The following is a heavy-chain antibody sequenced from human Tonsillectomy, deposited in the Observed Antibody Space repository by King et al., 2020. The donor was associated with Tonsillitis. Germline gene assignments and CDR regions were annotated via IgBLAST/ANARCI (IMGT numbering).Heavy chain of an antibody. Sequence: QLQESGPGLVKPSGTLSLTCAVSGGSISSSNWWSWVRQPPGKGLEWIGEIYHSGSTNYNPSLKSRVTISVDKSKNQFSLKLSSVTAADTAVYYCAMTLTYCSSTSCYSVPDYWGQGTLVTVSS. CDR1: GGSISSSNW. V-gene: IGHV4-4*02. CDR3: AMTLTYCSSTSCYSVPDY. CDR2: IYHSGST. J-gene: IGHJ4*02. D-gene: IGHD2-2*01.